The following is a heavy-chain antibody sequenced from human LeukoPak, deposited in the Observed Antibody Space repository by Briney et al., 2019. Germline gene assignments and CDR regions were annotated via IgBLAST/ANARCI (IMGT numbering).Heavy chain of an antibody. J-gene: IGHJ4*02. CDR1: GYTFTNLD. Sequence: ASVRVSCKTSGYTFTNLDINWLRQAPGQGLEWMGWMSPNSGDAGYAQKFQGRVSMTRDIFKSTAYMELSSLRSEDTAIYYCASNPPNTGDFYYWGLGTLVTVSS. CDR2: MSPNSGDA. V-gene: IGHV1-8*01. D-gene: IGHD1-1*01. CDR3: ASNPPNTGDFYY.